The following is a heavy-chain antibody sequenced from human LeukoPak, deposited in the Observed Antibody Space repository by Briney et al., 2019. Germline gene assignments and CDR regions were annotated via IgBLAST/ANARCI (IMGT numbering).Heavy chain of an antibody. V-gene: IGHV4-39*01. CDR1: GGSISSSSYY. D-gene: IGHD3-22*01. CDR3: ARHRLSSGYCQFDY. CDR2: IYYSGST. Sequence: SETLSLTCTVSGGSISSSSYYWGWIRQPPGKGLEWIGSIYYSGSTYYNPSLKSRVTISVDTSKNQFSLKLSSVTAADTAVYYCARHRLSSGYCQFDYWGQGTLVTVSS. J-gene: IGHJ4*02.